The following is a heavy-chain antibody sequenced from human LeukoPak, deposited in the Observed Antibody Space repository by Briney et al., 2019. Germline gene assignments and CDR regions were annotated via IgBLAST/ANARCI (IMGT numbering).Heavy chain of an antibody. Sequence: PGRSLRLSCAASVYTFDEYAMHWVPQAPGKGLEWGSGLSWNSGSIGYADSVKGRFTISRYNAKNSLYLQMNSLRAEDTALYYCAKAPGPYYYGSGSYLDYWGQGTLVTVSS. D-gene: IGHD3-10*01. V-gene: IGHV3-9*01. CDR2: LSWNSGSI. CDR3: AKAPGPYYYGSGSYLDY. CDR1: VYTFDEYA. J-gene: IGHJ4*02.